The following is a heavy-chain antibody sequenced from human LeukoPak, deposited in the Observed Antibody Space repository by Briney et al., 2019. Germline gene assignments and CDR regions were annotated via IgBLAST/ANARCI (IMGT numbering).Heavy chain of an antibody. D-gene: IGHD1-26*01. CDR3: ARGAQDGSYGYYGMDV. Sequence: ASVKVSCKASGYTFTGYYMHWVRQAPGQGLEWMGWINPNSGGTNYAQKFQGWVTITRDTSISTAYMELSRLRSDDTAVYYCARGAQDGSYGYYGMDVWGQGTTVTVSS. V-gene: IGHV1-2*04. CDR2: INPNSGGT. CDR1: GYTFTGYY. J-gene: IGHJ6*02.